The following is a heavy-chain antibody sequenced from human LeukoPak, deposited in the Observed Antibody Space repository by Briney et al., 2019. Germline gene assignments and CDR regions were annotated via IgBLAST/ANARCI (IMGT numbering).Heavy chain of an antibody. CDR1: GFTFSSYS. CDR3: ARPPNSSGYYSY. CDR2: ISSSSSYI. V-gene: IGHV3-21*01. D-gene: IGHD3-22*01. J-gene: IGHJ4*02. Sequence: GGPLRLSCAASGFTFSSYSMNWVRQAPGKGLEWVSSISSSSSYIYYADSVKGRFTISRDNAKNSLYLQMNSLRAEDTAVYYCARPPNSSGYYSYWGQGTLVTVSS.